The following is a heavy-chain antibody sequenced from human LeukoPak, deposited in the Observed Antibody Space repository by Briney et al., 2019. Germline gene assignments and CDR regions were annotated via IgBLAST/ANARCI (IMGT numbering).Heavy chain of an antibody. J-gene: IGHJ4*02. CDR1: GFTFSRYS. V-gene: IGHV3-21*01. CDR2: ISSSSTYI. CDR3: AREPTAMIL. Sequence: GGSLRLSCAASGFTFSRYSMNWVRQTPGKGLEWVSSISSSSTYIYYADSVKGRFTISRDNAKNSLYLQMNSLRAEHTAVYYCAREPTAMILWGQGTLVTVSS. D-gene: IGHD5-18*01.